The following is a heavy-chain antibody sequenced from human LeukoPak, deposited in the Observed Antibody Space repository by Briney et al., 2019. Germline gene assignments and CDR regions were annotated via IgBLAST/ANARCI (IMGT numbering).Heavy chain of an antibody. CDR1: RFTVSSNY. CDR2: ISGSGGST. CDR3: AKDGGYYDSSGYQRTDY. Sequence: GGSLRLSCAGSRFTVSSNYMSWVRQAPGKGLEWVSAISGSGGSTYYADPVKGRFTISRDNSKNTLYLQMNSLRAEDTAVYYCAKDGGYYDSSGYQRTDYWGQGTLVTVSS. V-gene: IGHV3-23*01. J-gene: IGHJ4*02. D-gene: IGHD3-22*01.